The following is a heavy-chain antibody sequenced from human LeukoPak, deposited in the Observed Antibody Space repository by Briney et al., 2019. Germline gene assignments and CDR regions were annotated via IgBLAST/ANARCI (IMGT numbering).Heavy chain of an antibody. CDR1: GGTFSSYA. CDR2: IIPIFGTA. Sequence: GASVKVSCKASGGTFSSYAISWVRQAPGQGLEWMGGIIPIFGTANYAQKFQGRVTITEDTSTDTAYMELSSLRSEDTAVYYCATRYPLSIDYWGQGTLVTVSS. CDR3: ATRYPLSIDY. D-gene: IGHD1-1*01. J-gene: IGHJ4*02. V-gene: IGHV1-69*06.